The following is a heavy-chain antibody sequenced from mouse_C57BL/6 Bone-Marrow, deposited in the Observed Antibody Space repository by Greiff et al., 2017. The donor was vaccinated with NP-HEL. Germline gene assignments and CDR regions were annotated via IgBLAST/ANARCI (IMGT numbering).Heavy chain of an antibody. CDR2: IHPNRGST. CDR1: GYTFTSYW. J-gene: IGHJ3*01. V-gene: IGHV1-64*01. CDR3: ARKPPYYSNYAWFAY. D-gene: IGHD2-5*01. Sequence: QVQLKEPGAELVKPGASVKLSCKASGYTFTSYWMHWVKQRPGQGLEWIGMIHPNRGSTNYNEKFKSKATLTVDKSSSTAYMQLSSLTSEDSAVYYCARKPPYYSNYAWFAYWGQGTLVTVSA.